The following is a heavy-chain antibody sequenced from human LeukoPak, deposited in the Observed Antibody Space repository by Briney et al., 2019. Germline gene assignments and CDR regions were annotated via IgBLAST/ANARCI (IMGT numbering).Heavy chain of an antibody. CDR2: INPNSGGT. CDR3: AREGDYDSSGCYFDY. V-gene: IGHV1-2*06. D-gene: IGHD3-22*01. Sequence: ASVKVSCKASGYTFTGYYMHRVRQAPGQGLEWMGRINPNSGGTNYAQKFQGRVTMTRDTSISTAYMELSRLRSDDTAVYYCAREGDYDSSGCYFDYWGQGTLVTVSS. J-gene: IGHJ4*02. CDR1: GYTFTGYY.